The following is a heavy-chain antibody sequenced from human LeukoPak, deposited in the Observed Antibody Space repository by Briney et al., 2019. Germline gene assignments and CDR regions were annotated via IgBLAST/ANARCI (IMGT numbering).Heavy chain of an antibody. D-gene: IGHD5-24*01. CDR3: ARAPLRWLQSPANDAFDI. V-gene: IGHV3-74*01. CDR1: GFTFSSYW. Sequence: PGGSLRLSCAASGFTFSSYWMHWVRQAPGKGLVWVSRINSDGSSTSYADSVKSRFTISRDNAKNTLYLQMNSLRAEDTAVYYCARAPLRWLQSPANDAFDIWGQGTMVTVSS. CDR2: INSDGSST. J-gene: IGHJ3*02.